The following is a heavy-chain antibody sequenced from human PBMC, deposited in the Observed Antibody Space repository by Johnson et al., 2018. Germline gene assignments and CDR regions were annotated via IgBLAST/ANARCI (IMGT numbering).Heavy chain of an antibody. D-gene: IGHD1-26*01. CDR3: ARVRSGSYVYYYYMDV. V-gene: IGHV1-8*01. CDR2: MNTNRGNT. J-gene: IGHJ6*03. CDR1: GYTFTSYD. Sequence: VQLVESGAEVKKPGASVKVSCKASGYTFTSYDIHWVRQATGQGLEWMGWMNTNRGNTGYAQKFQDRLTRTRDTSISTAYMELSSLRSGDTAVYYWARVRSGSYVYYYYMDVWGKGTTVTVSS.